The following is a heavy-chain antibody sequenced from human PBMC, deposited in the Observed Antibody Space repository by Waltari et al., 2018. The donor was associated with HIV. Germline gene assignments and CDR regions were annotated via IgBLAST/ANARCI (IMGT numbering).Heavy chain of an antibody. Sequence: QVQLQESGPGLVKPSETLSLTCPVSGGAIPSYFGTWIRQPPGKGLEWIGYIYYTGHTDYNPSLKSRVTMSVDASKNQFSLYLNSVTAADTAVYFCARGRQSDWAGELDPWGQGILVTISS. CDR3: ARGRQSDWAGELDP. J-gene: IGHJ5*02. V-gene: IGHV4-59*01. CDR1: GGAIPSYF. D-gene: IGHD2-21*02. CDR2: IYYTGHT.